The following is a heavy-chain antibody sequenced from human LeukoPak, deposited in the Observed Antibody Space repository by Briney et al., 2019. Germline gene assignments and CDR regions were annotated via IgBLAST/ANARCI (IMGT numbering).Heavy chain of an antibody. CDR2: IKQDGSEK. D-gene: IGHD1-1*01. J-gene: IGHJ6*02. CDR3: ARESQQLYYYYYGMDV. V-gene: IGHV3-7*01. CDR1: GFTFSSYW. Sequence: PGGSLRLSCAASGFTFSSYWMSWVRQAPGKGLEWVANIKQDGSEKYYVDSVKGRFTISRDNAKNSLYLQMNSLRAEDTAVYYCARESQQLYYYYYGMDVWGQGTTVTVSS.